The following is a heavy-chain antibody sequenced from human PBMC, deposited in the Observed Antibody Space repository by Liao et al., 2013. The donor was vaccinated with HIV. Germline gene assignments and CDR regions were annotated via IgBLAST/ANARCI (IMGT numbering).Heavy chain of an antibody. CDR2: IYSSGST. CDR1: GGSINSDDYS. V-gene: IGHV4-30-2*05. CDR3: AREARTYYYDSSGYYWFDP. Sequence: QLRLQESGPGLVKPSQTLSLSCAVSGGSINSDDYSWNWIRQTPGKGLEWIGYIYSSGSTYYNPSLKSRGTISVDTSKNQFSLKLSSVTAADTAVYYCAREARTYYYDSSGYYWFDPRGQGTLVTVSS. J-gene: IGHJ5*02. D-gene: IGHD3-22*01.